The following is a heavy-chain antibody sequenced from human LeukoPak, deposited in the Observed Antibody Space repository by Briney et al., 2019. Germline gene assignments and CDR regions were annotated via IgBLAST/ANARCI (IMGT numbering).Heavy chain of an antibody. CDR3: ARGSWYPAY. J-gene: IGHJ4*02. D-gene: IGHD6-13*01. Sequence: GGSLRLSCAASGSTFSSYWMSWVRQAPGKGLEWVANIKQDGSEKYYVDSVKGRFTISRDNAKNSLYLQMNSLRAEDTAVYYCARGSWYPAYWGQGTLVTVSS. V-gene: IGHV3-7*01. CDR1: GSTFSSYW. CDR2: IKQDGSEK.